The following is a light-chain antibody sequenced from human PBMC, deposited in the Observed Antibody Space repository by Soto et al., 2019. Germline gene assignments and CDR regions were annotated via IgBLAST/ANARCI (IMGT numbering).Light chain of an antibody. CDR1: QGISNY. CDR2: AAS. V-gene: IGKV1-27*01. Sequence: DIEMTQSPSSLSASVGDRVTITCRASQGISNYLAWYQQKPGKVPELLIYAASTLPSGIPSRFSGSGSGTDFTLTISSLEPEDFAVYYCQKHNRAPRTFGQGTKVEIK. CDR3: QKHNRAPRT. J-gene: IGKJ1*01.